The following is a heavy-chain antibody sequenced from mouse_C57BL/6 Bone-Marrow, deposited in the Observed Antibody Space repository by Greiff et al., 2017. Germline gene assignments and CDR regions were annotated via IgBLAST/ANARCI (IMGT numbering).Heavy chain of an antibody. V-gene: IGHV2-3*01. Sequence: VQVVESGPGLVAPSQSLSITCTVSGFTLTSYGVSWVRQPPGKGLEWLGVICGDGSTNYYSALIPRLSISTDNSTSKVFLKLNSLQTDDTATYYCAKSEYYGSGAYWGQGTLVTVSA. CDR3: AKSEYYGSGAY. CDR2: ICGDGST. J-gene: IGHJ3*01. D-gene: IGHD1-1*01. CDR1: GFTLTSYG.